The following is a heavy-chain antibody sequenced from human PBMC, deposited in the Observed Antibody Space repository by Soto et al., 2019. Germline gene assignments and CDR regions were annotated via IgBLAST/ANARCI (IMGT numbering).Heavy chain of an antibody. V-gene: IGHV3-74*01. Sequence: HPGGSLRLSCAASQFSFSSYWMHWVRQVPGKGPAWVSRINHDGSKTEYADSVKGRFTISRDNTNNTLYLQMNSLRVEDTAMYYCVREPWGFSGTWYDYWGQGTPVPVSP. J-gene: IGHJ4*02. D-gene: IGHD6-13*01. CDR1: QFSFSSYW. CDR3: VREPWGFSGTWYDY. CDR2: INHDGSKT.